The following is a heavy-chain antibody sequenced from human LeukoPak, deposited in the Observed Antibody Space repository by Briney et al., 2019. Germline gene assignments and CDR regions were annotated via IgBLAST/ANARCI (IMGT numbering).Heavy chain of an antibody. CDR2: IYHSGST. CDR1: GYSISSGYY. J-gene: IGHJ4*02. CDR3: ARERSVVDY. D-gene: IGHD2-15*01. Sequence: PSKTLSLTCTVSGYSISSGYYWGWIRQPPGKGLEWIGSIYHSGSTYYNPSLKSRVTISVDTSKNQFSLKLSSVTAADTAVYYCARERSVVDYWGQGTLVTVSS. V-gene: IGHV4-38-2*02.